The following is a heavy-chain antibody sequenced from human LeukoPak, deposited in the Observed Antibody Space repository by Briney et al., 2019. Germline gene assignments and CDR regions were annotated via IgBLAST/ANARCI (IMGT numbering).Heavy chain of an antibody. V-gene: IGHV4-59*12. CDR1: GGSFSGYY. Sequence: SETLSLTCAVYGGSFSGYYWSWIRQPPGKGLEWIGYIYYSGSTNYNPSLKSRVTISVDTSENQFSLKLSSVTAADTALYYCARAGSYRWASSDFWGQGTLVTVSS. J-gene: IGHJ4*02. CDR3: ARAGSYRWASSDF. D-gene: IGHD1-26*01. CDR2: IYYSGST.